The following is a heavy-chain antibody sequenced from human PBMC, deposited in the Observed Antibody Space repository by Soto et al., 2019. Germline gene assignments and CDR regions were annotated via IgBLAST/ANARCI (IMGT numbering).Heavy chain of an antibody. D-gene: IGHD5-18*01. CDR3: ARDRDNYGLNFFEY. V-gene: IGHV3-74*01. Sequence: GGSLRLSCAASGFTFRSYWMHWVRQVPGKGLVWVSGINGDGSTATYADSVKGRFTISRDNAKNTLYLQMNSLRAEDTAVYYCARDRDNYGLNFFEYWGQGTLVTVSS. CDR1: GFTFRSYW. J-gene: IGHJ4*02. CDR2: INGDGSTA.